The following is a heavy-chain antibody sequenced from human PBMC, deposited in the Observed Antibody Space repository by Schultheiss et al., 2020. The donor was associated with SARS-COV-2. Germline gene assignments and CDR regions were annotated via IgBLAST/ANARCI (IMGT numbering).Heavy chain of an antibody. J-gene: IGHJ3*02. Sequence: GESLKISCAASGFTFSSYGMHWVRQAPGKGLEWVAVIWYDGSNKYYADSVKGRFTISRDNAKNSLYLQMNSLRDEDTAVYYCARDMMATTPKNAFDIWGQGTMVTVSS. CDR3: ARDMMATTPKNAFDI. D-gene: IGHD5-24*01. CDR2: IWYDGSNK. CDR1: GFTFSSYG. V-gene: IGHV3-33*01.